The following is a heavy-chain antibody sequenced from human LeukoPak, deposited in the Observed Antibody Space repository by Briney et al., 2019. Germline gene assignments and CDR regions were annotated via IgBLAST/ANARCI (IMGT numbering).Heavy chain of an antibody. CDR1: GYTFTSYD. Sequence: GASVKVSCKASGYTFTSYDINWVRQATGQGLEWMGWMNPNSGNTGYARKFQGRVTMTRNTSISTAYMELSSLRSEDTAVYYCAVGVITEFDYWGQGTLVTVSS. CDR2: MNPNSGNT. CDR3: AVGVITEFDY. D-gene: IGHD3-22*01. J-gene: IGHJ4*02. V-gene: IGHV1-8*01.